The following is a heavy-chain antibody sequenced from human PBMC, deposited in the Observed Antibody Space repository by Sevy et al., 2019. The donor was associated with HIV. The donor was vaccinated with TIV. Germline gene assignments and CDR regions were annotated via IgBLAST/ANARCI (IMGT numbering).Heavy chain of an antibody. D-gene: IGHD1-1*01. V-gene: IGHV4-38-2*01. CDR2: ISHTGNT. CDR3: ARVKTFGGNDY. CDR1: GYSISSGYF. J-gene: IGHJ4*02. Sequence: SETLSLTCAVSGYSISSGYFWGWIRQPPGKGLEGIGTISHTGNTFYNPSFKSRVTISVDTSKNQFSLKVNSVTAADAAVDYCARVKTFGGNDYWGQGTLVTVSS.